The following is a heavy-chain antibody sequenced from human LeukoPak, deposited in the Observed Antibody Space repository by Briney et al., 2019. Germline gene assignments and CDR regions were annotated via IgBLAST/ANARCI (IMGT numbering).Heavy chain of an antibody. V-gene: IGHV3-7*01. Sequence: QTGGSLRLSCAASGFTFSSYWMSWVRQAPGKGLEWVANIKQDGSEEYYVDSVKGRFAISRDNAQNSLSLQMNSLRAEDTAVYYCARDRSIFGVWGQGTLVTVSS. CDR3: ARDRSIFGV. J-gene: IGHJ4*02. CDR2: IKQDGSEE. CDR1: GFTFSSYW. D-gene: IGHD3-3*01.